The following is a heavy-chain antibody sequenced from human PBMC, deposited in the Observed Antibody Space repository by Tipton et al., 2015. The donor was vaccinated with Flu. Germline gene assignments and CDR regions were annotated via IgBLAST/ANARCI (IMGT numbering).Heavy chain of an antibody. CDR3: ARNPRYCSSTSCYRGGAFDI. D-gene: IGHD2-2*01. J-gene: IGHJ3*02. V-gene: IGHV1-18*01. CDR1: GYTFTSYG. Sequence: QLVQSGAEVKKPGASVKVSCKASGYTFTSYGISWARQAPGQGLEWMGWISAYNGNTNYAQKLQGRVTMTTDTSTSTAYMELRSLRSDDTAVYYCARNPRYCSSTSCYRGGAFDIWGQGTMVTVSS. CDR2: ISAYNGNT.